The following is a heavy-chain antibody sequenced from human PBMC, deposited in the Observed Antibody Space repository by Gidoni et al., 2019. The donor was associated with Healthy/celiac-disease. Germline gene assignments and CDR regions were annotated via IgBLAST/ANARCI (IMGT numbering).Heavy chain of an antibody. D-gene: IGHD4-17*01. Sequence: EVQLVESGGGWVQPGGSLRLPCADSGFTFSSYSMNWVRQAPGKGLEWVSYISSSSSTIYYADSVKGRFTISIDNAKNSLYLQMISLRAEDTAVYYCAGDRTDGAVSDAFDIWGQGTMVTVSS. J-gene: IGHJ3*02. CDR1: GFTFSSYS. V-gene: IGHV3-48*01. CDR2: ISSSSSTI. CDR3: AGDRTDGAVSDAFDI.